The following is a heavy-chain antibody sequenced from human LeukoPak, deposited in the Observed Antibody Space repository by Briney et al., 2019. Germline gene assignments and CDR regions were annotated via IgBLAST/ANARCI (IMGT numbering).Heavy chain of an antibody. J-gene: IGHJ4*02. CDR3: ARADSHYDILTGYYPYYFDY. D-gene: IGHD3-9*01. CDR1: GGSISSYY. Sequence: PSETLSLTCTVSGGSISSYYWSWIRQPPGKGLEWIGYIYYSGSTNYNPSLKSRVTISVDTSKNQFSLKLSSVTAADTAVYYCARADSHYDILTGYYPYYFDYWGQGTLVTVPS. CDR2: IYYSGST. V-gene: IGHV4-59*01.